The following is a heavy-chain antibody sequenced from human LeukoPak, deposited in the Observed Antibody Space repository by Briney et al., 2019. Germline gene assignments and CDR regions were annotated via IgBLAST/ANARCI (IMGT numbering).Heavy chain of an antibody. CDR1: GFIFSSYW. J-gene: IGHJ4*02. CDR2: INTDGSST. V-gene: IGHV3-74*01. CDR3: ARAAVQDNEPGDY. Sequence: GGSLRLSCAASGFIFSSYWMHWVRRAPGKGLVWVSRINTDGSSTSYADSVKGRFTISRDNAKNTLYLQMNSLRAEDTAVYYCARAAVQDNEPGDYWGQGTLVTVSS. D-gene: IGHD1-1*01.